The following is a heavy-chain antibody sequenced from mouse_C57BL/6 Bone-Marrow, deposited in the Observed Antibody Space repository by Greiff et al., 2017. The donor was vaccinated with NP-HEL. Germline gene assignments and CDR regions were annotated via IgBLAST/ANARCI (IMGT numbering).Heavy chain of an antibody. CDR1: GYTFTSYW. D-gene: IGHD1-1*01. Sequence: VQLQQSGTVLARPGASVKMSCKTSGYTFTSYWMHWVKQRPGQGLEWIGAIYPGNSDTSYNQKFKGKAKLTAVTSASTAYMELSSLTNEDSAVYYCTREIWYYYGSSYWYFDVWGTGTTVTVSS. J-gene: IGHJ1*03. CDR3: TREIWYYYGSSYWYFDV. CDR2: IYPGNSDT. V-gene: IGHV1-5*01.